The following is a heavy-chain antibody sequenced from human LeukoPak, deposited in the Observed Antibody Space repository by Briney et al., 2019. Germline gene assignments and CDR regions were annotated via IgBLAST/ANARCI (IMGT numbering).Heavy chain of an antibody. CDR1: GFTFSDYW. Sequence: PGGSLRLSCAASGFTFSDYWMHWVRQAPGKGLEWVSVIYSGGSTYYADSVKGRFTISRDNSKNTLYLQMNSLRAEDTAVYYCAREEYGVGVYFDYWGQGTLVTVSS. CDR2: IYSGGST. CDR3: AREEYGVGVYFDY. J-gene: IGHJ4*02. D-gene: IGHD2-21*01. V-gene: IGHV3-66*01.